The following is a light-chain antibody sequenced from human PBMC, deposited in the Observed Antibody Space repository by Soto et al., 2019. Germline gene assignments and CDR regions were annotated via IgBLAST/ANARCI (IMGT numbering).Light chain of an antibody. V-gene: IGKV3-20*01. Sequence: EIVLTQSPGTLSLSPGERATLSCRASQSVSNNYLAWYQQKPGQAPRLLIYGASNRATGIPDRFSGSGSGTDVTLTISRLEPEDFAGYYCQQYGSSGTCGQGTKVDIK. J-gene: IGKJ1*01. CDR3: QQYGSSGT. CDR1: QSVSNNY. CDR2: GAS.